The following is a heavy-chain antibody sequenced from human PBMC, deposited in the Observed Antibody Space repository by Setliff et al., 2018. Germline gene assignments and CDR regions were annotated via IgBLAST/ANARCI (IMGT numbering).Heavy chain of an antibody. Sequence: ASVKVSCKASGYTFTGYYMHWVRQAPGQGLEWMGWINPNSGGTNYAQKFQGRVTMTRDTSISTAYMELSSLRFDDTALYYCARGPSPTVTPSRLIYFYHMDVWGTGTTVTVSS. CDR3: ARGPSPTVTPSRLIYFYHMDV. CDR2: INPNSGGT. CDR1: GYTFTGYY. V-gene: IGHV1-2*02. D-gene: IGHD4-17*01. J-gene: IGHJ6*03.